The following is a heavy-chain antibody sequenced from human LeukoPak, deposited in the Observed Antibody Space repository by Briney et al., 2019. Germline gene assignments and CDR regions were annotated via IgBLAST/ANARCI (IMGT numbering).Heavy chain of an antibody. Sequence: GGSLRLSCAASGFTFSSYRMNWVRQAPGKGLEWVSSISSSSSYIYYADSVKGRFTISRDNAKNSLYLQMNSLRAEDTAVYYCARESSGAMVYYYYGMDVWGQGTTVTVSS. CDR2: ISSSSSYI. CDR1: GFTFSSYR. J-gene: IGHJ6*02. V-gene: IGHV3-21*01. CDR3: ARESSGAMVYYYYGMDV. D-gene: IGHD5-18*01.